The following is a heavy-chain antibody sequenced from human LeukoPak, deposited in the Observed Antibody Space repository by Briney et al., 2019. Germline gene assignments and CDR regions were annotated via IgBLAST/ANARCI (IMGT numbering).Heavy chain of an antibody. D-gene: IGHD3-9*01. Sequence: GGSLRLSCAASGFTFSSYAMSWVRQAPGKGLEWVGRIKSKTDGGTTDYAAPVKGRFTISRDDSKNTLYLQMNSLKTEDTAVYYCNYDILTGYYITAHDAFDIWGQGTMVTVSS. V-gene: IGHV3-15*01. J-gene: IGHJ3*02. CDR3: NYDILTGYYITAHDAFDI. CDR2: IKSKTDGGTT. CDR1: GFTFSSYA.